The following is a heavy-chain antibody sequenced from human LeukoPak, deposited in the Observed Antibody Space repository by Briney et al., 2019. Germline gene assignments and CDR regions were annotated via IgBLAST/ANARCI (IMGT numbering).Heavy chain of an antibody. V-gene: IGHV3-48*04. CDR1: GFTFSSYS. Sequence: GGSLRLSCAASGFTFSSYSMNWVRQAPGKGLEWVSYISSSSSTIYYADSVKGRFTISRDNAKNSLYLQMNSLRAGDTAVYYCAELGITMIGGVWGKGTTVTISS. D-gene: IGHD3-10*02. J-gene: IGHJ6*04. CDR3: AELGITMIGGV. CDR2: ISSSSSTI.